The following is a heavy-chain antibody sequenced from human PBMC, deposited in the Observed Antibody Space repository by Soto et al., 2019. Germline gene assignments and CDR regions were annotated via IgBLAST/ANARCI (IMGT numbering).Heavy chain of an antibody. J-gene: IGHJ4*02. V-gene: IGHV3-23*04. D-gene: IGHD3-22*01. Sequence: EVQLVESGGGLVQPGGSLRLSCAASGFTFSNYAMAWVRQAPGKGLEWVSSITYSGGSRDYADSVKGRFTISRDNSKNTLYLQMNSLRAEDTAVYYCAKTGYYDTSGYPFSYFAYWSQGTLVTVSS. CDR2: ITYSGGSR. CDR3: AKTGYYDTSGYPFSYFAY. CDR1: GFTFSNYA.